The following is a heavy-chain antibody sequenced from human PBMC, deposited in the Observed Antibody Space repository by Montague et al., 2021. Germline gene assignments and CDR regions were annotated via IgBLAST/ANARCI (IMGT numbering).Heavy chain of an antibody. J-gene: IGHJ3*02. CDR3: ARNLASAAPGAFDI. D-gene: IGHD6-13*01. Sequence: SLSLSCAASGFRFSSYWMHWVRQAPGKGLLWVSRITLDGSSTTFADSVKGRFTTSRDNAKATLYLQMNSLRVGDTAVYYCARNLASAAPGAFDIWGQGTMVTVSS. CDR2: ITLDGSST. CDR1: GFRFSSYW. V-gene: IGHV3-74*01.